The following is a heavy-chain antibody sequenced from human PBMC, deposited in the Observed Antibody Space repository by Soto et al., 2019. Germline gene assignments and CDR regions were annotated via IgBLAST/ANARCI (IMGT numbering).Heavy chain of an antibody. Sequence: ASVKVSCKASGYTFTTYGINWVRQAPGQGLEWMGWISGYNGNTNYPQKFQGRVTMTTDTSRSTAYMELRSLRPEDTAVYYCERGDHGSGYAVYWGQGTLVTVSS. J-gene: IGHJ4*02. CDR1: GYTFTTYG. CDR3: ERGDHGSGYAVY. D-gene: IGHD3-3*01. V-gene: IGHV1-18*01. CDR2: ISGYNGNT.